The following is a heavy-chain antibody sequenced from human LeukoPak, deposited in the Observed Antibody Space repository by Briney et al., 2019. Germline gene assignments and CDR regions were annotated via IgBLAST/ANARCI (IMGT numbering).Heavy chain of an antibody. CDR3: AREAFSEGDGDYVGY. CDR1: GFTFSSYS. Sequence: GGSLRLSCAASGFTFSSYSMNWVRQAPGKGLEWVSSISSSNSYIFYADSVKGRFAISRDNAKNSLYLQMNSLRAEDTAVYYCAREAFSEGDGDYVGYWGQGTLVTVSS. J-gene: IGHJ4*02. D-gene: IGHD4-17*01. V-gene: IGHV3-21*01. CDR2: ISSSNSYI.